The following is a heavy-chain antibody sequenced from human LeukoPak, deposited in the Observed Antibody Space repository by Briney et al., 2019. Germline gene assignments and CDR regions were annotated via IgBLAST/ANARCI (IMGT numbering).Heavy chain of an antibody. V-gene: IGHV4-61*02. CDR1: GGSISSGSYY. CDR2: IYTSGST. D-gene: IGHD6-6*01. CDR3: ARDGLATYYSYSCVDV. J-gene: IGHJ6*03. Sequence: SETLSLTCTVSGGSISSGSYYWSWIRQPPGKGLEWIGRIYTSGSTNYNPSLKSRVTISVGTSKNQFPLGLSSVTAADTAVYFCARDGLATYYSYSCVDVWGKGPRSPSP.